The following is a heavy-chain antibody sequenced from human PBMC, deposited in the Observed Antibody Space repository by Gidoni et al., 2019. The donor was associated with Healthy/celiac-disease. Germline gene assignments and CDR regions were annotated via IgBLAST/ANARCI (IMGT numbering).Heavy chain of an antibody. D-gene: IGHD4-4*01. Sequence: EVQLVESGEGLVQPGGSLRLSCAASGFTFSSYAMHWGRQAPGKGLEYVSAISSNGGSTYYADSVKGRFTISRDNSKNTLYLQMGSLRAEDMAVYYCARGGDYSNYGLPSGYYGMDVWGQGTTVTVSS. CDR2: ISSNGGST. V-gene: IGHV3-64*02. CDR1: GFTFSSYA. J-gene: IGHJ6*02. CDR3: ARGGDYSNYGLPSGYYGMDV.